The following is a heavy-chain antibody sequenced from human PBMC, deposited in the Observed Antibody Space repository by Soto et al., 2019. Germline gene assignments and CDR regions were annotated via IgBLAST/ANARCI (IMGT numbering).Heavy chain of an antibody. V-gene: IGHV4-59*01. J-gene: IGHJ6*03. D-gene: IGHD3-9*01. CDR3: ARDYYDILTGYSDYYMDV. CDR2: IYYSGST. Sequence: PSETLSLTCTVSGGSISSYYWSWIRQPPGKGLEWIGYIYYSGSTNYNPSLKSRVTISVDTSKNQFSLKLSSVTAADTAVYYCARDYYDILTGYSDYYMDVWGKGTTVTVSS. CDR1: GGSISSYY.